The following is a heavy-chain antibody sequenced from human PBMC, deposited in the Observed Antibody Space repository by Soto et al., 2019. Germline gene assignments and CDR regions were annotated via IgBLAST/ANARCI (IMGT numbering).Heavy chain of an antibody. CDR3: ARDLGFGLSDY. D-gene: IGHD3-10*01. V-gene: IGHV1-3*01. CDR2: INAGNGNT. J-gene: IGHJ4*02. Sequence: QVQLVQSGAEVKKPGASVKVSCKASGYTFSSYAMYWVRQAPGQRLEWMGWINAGNGNTKYSQKLQGRVTITRDTPASTAYMELSSLRSVDAAVYYCARDLGFGLSDYWGQGTLVTVSS. CDR1: GYTFSSYA.